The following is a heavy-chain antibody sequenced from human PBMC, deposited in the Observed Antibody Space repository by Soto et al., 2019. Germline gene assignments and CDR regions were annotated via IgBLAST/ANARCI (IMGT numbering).Heavy chain of an antibody. J-gene: IGHJ4*02. CDR3: ARGIGARLWFTAPFDY. CDR2: INHSGST. D-gene: IGHD3-10*01. CDR1: GGSFSGYY. V-gene: IGHV4-34*01. Sequence: LSLTCTVYGGSFSGYYWSWIRQPPGKGLEWIGEINHSGSTNYNPSLKSRVTISVDTSKNQFSLKLSSVTAADTAVYYCARGIGARLWFTAPFDYWGPGTLVTVSS.